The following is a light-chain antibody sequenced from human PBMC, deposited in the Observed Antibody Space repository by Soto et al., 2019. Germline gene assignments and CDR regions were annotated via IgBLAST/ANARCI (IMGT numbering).Light chain of an antibody. CDR3: QRRSSWPRT. CDR1: QSVSTY. CDR2: DES. J-gene: IGKJ4*01. Sequence: ETVLTQAPATLSLSPGERAILSCRASQSVSTYLAWYQQKPGQAPRLLISDESNRATGIPDRFSGSGSGTDVTLTISSVEPEDLAVYYCQRRSSWPRTFGGGTKVEIK. V-gene: IGKV3-11*01.